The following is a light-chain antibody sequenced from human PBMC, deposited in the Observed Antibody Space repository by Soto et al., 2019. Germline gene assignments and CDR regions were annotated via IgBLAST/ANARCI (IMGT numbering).Light chain of an antibody. Sequence: DVVMTQSPLSLSVTLGQPASISCRSSQGLVYSDGNTFLNWFHQRPGQSPRRLIYQVSNRDSGVPDRFSGSGSVTDYTLPISRVEAEDVGIYYCVQGTHWPWTFGQGTKVEIK. CDR2: QVS. CDR1: QGLVYSDGNTF. J-gene: IGKJ1*01. CDR3: VQGTHWPWT. V-gene: IGKV2-30*01.